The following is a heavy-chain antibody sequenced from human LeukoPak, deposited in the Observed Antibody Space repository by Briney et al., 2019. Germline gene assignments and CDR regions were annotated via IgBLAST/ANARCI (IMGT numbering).Heavy chain of an antibody. J-gene: IGHJ4*02. Sequence: PSETLSLTCTVSGGSVSSGSYYWSWIRQPPGKGLEWIGYIYYSGSTNYNPSLKSRVTISVDTSRNQFSLKLSSVTAADTAVYYCARGEVGATPYFDYWGQGTLVTVSS. CDR3: ARGEVGATPYFDY. CDR2: IYYSGST. V-gene: IGHV4-61*01. D-gene: IGHD1-26*01. CDR1: GGSVSSGSYY.